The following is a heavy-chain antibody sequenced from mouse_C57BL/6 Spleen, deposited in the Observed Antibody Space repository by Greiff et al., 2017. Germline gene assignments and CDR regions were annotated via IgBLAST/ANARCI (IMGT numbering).Heavy chain of an antibody. Sequence: SGAELVKPGASVKISCKASGYAFSSYWMNWVKQRPGKGLEWIGQIYPGDGDTNYNGKFKGKATLTADKSSSTAYMQLSSLTSEDSAVYFCARDGLLLYYFDYWGQGTTLTVSS. D-gene: IGHD1-1*01. J-gene: IGHJ2*01. CDR2: IYPGDGDT. CDR3: ARDGLLLYYFDY. CDR1: GYAFSSYW. V-gene: IGHV1-80*01.